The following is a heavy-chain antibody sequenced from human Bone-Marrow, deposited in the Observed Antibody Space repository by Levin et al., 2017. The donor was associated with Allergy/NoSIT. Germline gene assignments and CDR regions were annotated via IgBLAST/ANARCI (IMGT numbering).Heavy chain of an antibody. CDR2: ISSSSSYT. CDR1: GFTFSDYY. V-gene: IGHV3-11*05. CDR3: ARDGYYYDSSGYYYVMGIDY. Sequence: GESLKISCAASGFTFSDYYMSWIRQAPGKGLEWVSYISSSSSYTNYADSVKGRFTISRDNAKNSLYLQMNSLRAEDTAVYYCARDGYYYDSSGYYYVMGIDYWGQGTLVTVSS. D-gene: IGHD3-22*01. J-gene: IGHJ4*02.